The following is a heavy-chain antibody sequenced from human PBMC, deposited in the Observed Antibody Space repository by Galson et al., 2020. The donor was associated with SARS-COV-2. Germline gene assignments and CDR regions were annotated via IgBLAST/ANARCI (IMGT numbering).Heavy chain of an antibody. V-gene: IGHV4-39*01. D-gene: IGHD4-4*01. CDR3: AQLSNPPSLRAGWDY. Sequence: SQTLSLTCTVSGGSISSSSYYWGWIRQPPGKGLEWIGSIYYSGSTYYNPSLKSRVTISVDTSKNQFSLKLSSVTAADTAVYYCAQLSNPPSLRAGWDYWGQGTLVTVSS. CDR2: IYYSGST. CDR1: GGSISSSSYY. J-gene: IGHJ4*02.